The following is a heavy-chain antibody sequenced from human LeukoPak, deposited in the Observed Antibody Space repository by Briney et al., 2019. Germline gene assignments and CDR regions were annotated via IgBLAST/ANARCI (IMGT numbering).Heavy chain of an antibody. CDR1: GYTFTNYG. J-gene: IGHJ5*02. CDR2: ISAYNGHT. Sequence: ASVTVSFKASGYTFTNYGIGWVRQAPGQGLEWMGWISAYNGHTNYAQKFQGRVTMTTDTSTSTAYVELRSLRSDDTAIYYCARALYSDYYSYLNWFDPWGQGTLVTVSS. D-gene: IGHD5-12*01. CDR3: ARALYSDYYSYLNWFDP. V-gene: IGHV1-18*01.